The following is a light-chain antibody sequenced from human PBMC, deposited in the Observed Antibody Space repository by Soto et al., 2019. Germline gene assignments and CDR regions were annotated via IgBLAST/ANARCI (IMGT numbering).Light chain of an antibody. CDR1: QTVAST. J-gene: IGKJ2*01. Sequence: EIVMTQSPASLSVSPGDGATLSCRASQTVASTLAWYQQKPGQGPRPLIHGASTRAAGVPARFSGSGSGTDFTLTISSLQSEDFAVYYCQQYHNWPPQYTFGQGTKLQIK. CDR3: QQYHNWPPQYT. V-gene: IGKV3-15*01. CDR2: GAS.